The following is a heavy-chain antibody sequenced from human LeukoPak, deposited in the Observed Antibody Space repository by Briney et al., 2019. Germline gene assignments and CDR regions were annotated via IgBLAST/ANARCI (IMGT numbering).Heavy chain of an antibody. CDR1: GYSFTSYW. D-gene: IGHD2-8*01. CDR2: IYPGDSNT. Sequence: GESLKISCKGYGYSFTSYWIGWVRQLPGKGLEWMGIIYPGDSNTRYSPSFQGHVTISADRSINTAYLQWSSLKASDTAMYYCARQGMVDYWGQGTLVTVSS. CDR3: ARQGMVDY. J-gene: IGHJ4*02. V-gene: IGHV5-51*01.